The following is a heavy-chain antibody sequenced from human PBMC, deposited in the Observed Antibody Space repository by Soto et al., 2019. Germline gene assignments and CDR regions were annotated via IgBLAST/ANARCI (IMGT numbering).Heavy chain of an antibody. CDR2: ISYDGSYK. V-gene: IGHV3-30*18. Sequence: QVQLVDSGGGVVQPGRSLTLSCAASGFTFSGYGMHWVRKAPGKGLEWVAVISYDGSYKYYADSVKGRFTISRDNSKNTLYLQMNSLRAEDTAVYYCAKWSGGSDYWGQGTLVTVSS. J-gene: IGHJ4*02. CDR1: GFTFSGYG. CDR3: AKWSGGSDY.